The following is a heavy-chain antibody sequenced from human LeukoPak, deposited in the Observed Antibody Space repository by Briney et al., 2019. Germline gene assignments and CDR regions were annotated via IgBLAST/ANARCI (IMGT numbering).Heavy chain of an antibody. Sequence: PGGSLRLSCAASGFTFSSYWMSWVRQAPGKGLEWVANIKQDGSEKYYVDSVKGRFTLSRDNAKNSLYLQMNSLRAEDTAVYYCANQLGYCSSTSCYKVYWGQGTLVTVSS. D-gene: IGHD2-2*02. CDR3: ANQLGYCSSTSCYKVY. CDR1: GFTFSSYW. V-gene: IGHV3-7*01. CDR2: IKQDGSEK. J-gene: IGHJ4*02.